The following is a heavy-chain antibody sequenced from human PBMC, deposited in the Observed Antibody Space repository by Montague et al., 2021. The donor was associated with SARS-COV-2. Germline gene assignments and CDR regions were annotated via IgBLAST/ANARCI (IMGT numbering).Heavy chain of an antibody. CDR2: INGGGGST. CDR1: GFTVSTAV. V-gene: IGHV3-23*01. Sequence: SLRLSCAASGFTVSTAVVSWVRQAPGRGLEWVSTINGGGGSTYYADSMRGRFTISRDNSENTLYLQMNSLRAEDTAIYYCATGRGTSCSDYWGQGTLVTVSS. CDR3: ATGRGTSCSDY. J-gene: IGHJ4*02. D-gene: IGHD2-15*01.